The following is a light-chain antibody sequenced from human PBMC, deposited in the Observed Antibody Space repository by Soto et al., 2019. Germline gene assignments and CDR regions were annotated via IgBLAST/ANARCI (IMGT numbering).Light chain of an antibody. CDR3: QHDYSLLT. J-gene: IGKJ4*01. Sequence: PGSRVPLSCRASPTVSSSSLTWCQQKPGQAPGLLIYGASTRATAIPSRFSGSGSGTDFTLTVSSLQPEDFAVYYCQHDYSLLTFGGGTKVDIK. V-gene: IGKV3D-7*01. CDR2: GAS. CDR1: PTVSSSS.